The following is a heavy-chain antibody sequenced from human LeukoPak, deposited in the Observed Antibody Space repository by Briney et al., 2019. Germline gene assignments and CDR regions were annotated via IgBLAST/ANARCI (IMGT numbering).Heavy chain of an antibody. Sequence: ASVKVSCKXSGYTFTSYDINWVRQATGQGLEWMGWMNPNSGNTGYSQKFQGRVTMTRNTSISTAYMELSSLRSEDTAVYYCARAIHNTYYYDSSGSMGIWGQGTLVTVSS. CDR3: ARAIHNTYYYDSSGSMGI. D-gene: IGHD3-22*01. J-gene: IGHJ4*02. CDR1: GYTFTSYD. CDR2: MNPNSGNT. V-gene: IGHV1-8*01.